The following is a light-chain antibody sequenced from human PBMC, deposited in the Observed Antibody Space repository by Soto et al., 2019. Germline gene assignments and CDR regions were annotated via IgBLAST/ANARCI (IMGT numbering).Light chain of an antibody. CDR3: QQTYSTLVT. CDR1: QNISVL. V-gene: IGKV1-39*01. CDR2: TAS. Sequence: DIQMTQSPSSLSASVGDRVTIACRASQNISVLLNWYQHKAGKAPKLLIYTASSLESGVPSRISGGGSGTEFTLTISSLQPDDFATYYCQQTYSTLVTFGPGTKVDIK. J-gene: IGKJ3*01.